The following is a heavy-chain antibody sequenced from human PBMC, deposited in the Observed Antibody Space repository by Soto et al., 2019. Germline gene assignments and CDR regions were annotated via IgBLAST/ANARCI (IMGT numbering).Heavy chain of an antibody. CDR2: IHQDGNEK. V-gene: IGHV3-7*01. CDR3: AGGNALDV. J-gene: IGHJ6*02. Sequence: PGGSLRLSCAASRFTFSTYWMTWVRLTPGKGLEWVANIHQDGNEKYYMDSAKGRFTISRDNAKNSLYLQMTSLRAEDTAVYYCAGGNALDVWGQGTTVTVSS. CDR1: RFTFSTYW.